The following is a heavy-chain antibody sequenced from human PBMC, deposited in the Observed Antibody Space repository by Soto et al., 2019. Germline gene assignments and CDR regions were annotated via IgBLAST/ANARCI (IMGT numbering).Heavy chain of an antibody. V-gene: IGHV1-2*04. CDR2: IKPNSGGT. J-gene: IGHJ3*02. CDR1: GYTFTVYY. D-gene: IGHD4-17*01. Sequence: ASVKVSCKASGYTFTVYYMHWVRQARGHGIEWMGWIKPNSGGTNYAQKFKGWVTMTRDTSISTAYMELSRLRSDAKSVYYCARDLRVLYGDDNCDAFDIWGQGTMVTVSS. CDR3: ARDLRVLYGDDNCDAFDI.